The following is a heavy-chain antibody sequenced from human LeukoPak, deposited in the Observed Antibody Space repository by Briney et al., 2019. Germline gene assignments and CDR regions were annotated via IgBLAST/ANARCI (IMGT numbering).Heavy chain of an antibody. V-gene: IGHV3-21*01. D-gene: IGHD2-2*03. CDR1: GFTFSSYS. J-gene: IGHJ6*02. Sequence: PGRSLRLSCAASGFTFSSYSMNWVRHPPRKGLEWGSSISSSSSYIYYADSVKARFTITRANTKNSLYLKMNSLRAEDTAVYYCAREDGYCSSTSCPAGGDYYGMDVWGQGTTVTVSS. CDR2: ISSSSSYI. CDR3: AREDGYCSSTSCPAGGDYYGMDV.